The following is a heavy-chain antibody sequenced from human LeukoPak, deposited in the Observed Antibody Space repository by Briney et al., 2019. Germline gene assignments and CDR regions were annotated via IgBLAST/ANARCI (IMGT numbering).Heavy chain of an antibody. Sequence: GGSLRLSCAASGFTFSSYAMSWVRQAPGKGLGWVSAISGSGGSTYYADSVKGRFTISRDNSKNTLYLQMNSLRAEDTAVYYCAKGRDWNYVRWFDPWGQGTLVTVSS. V-gene: IGHV3-23*01. J-gene: IGHJ5*02. CDR3: AKGRDWNYVRWFDP. CDR1: GFTFSSYA. CDR2: ISGSGGST. D-gene: IGHD1-7*01.